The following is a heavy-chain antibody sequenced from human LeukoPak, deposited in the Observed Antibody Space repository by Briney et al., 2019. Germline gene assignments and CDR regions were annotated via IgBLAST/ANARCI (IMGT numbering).Heavy chain of an antibody. V-gene: IGHV1-69*05. CDR1: GGTFSSYA. Sequence: SVKVSCKASGGTFSSYAISWVRQAPGQGLEWMGGIIPIFGTANYAQKFQGRVTITTDESTSTAYMELSSLRSEDTAVYYCARGGPPYCSGGSCALDKFDYWGQGTLVTVSS. D-gene: IGHD2-15*01. CDR3: ARGGPPYCSGGSCALDKFDY. J-gene: IGHJ4*02. CDR2: IIPIFGTA.